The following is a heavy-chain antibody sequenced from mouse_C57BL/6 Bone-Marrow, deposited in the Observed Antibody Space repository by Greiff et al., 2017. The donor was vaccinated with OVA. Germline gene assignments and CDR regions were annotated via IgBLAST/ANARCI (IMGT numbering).Heavy chain of an antibody. J-gene: IGHJ2*01. Sequence: SGAELVRPGASVKLSCTASGFNIKDDYMHWVKQRPEQGLEWIGWIDPENGDTEYASKFQGKATITADTSSNTAYLQLSSLTSEDTAVYYCTGWLLPPFDYWGQGTTLTVSS. V-gene: IGHV14-4*01. CDR2: IDPENGDT. CDR1: GFNIKDDY. D-gene: IGHD2-3*01. CDR3: TGWLLPPFDY.